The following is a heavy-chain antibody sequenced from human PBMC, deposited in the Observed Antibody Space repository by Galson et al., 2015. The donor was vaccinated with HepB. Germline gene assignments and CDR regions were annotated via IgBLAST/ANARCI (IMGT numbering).Heavy chain of an antibody. J-gene: IGHJ4*02. V-gene: IGHV3-11*06. D-gene: IGHD3-3*01. Sequence: LRHSCSASGFTFSDYYLIWIRQAPGKGLEWGSYISSSSSYTNYADSVKGRFTISRDNAKNSLYLQMNSLRAEDTAVYYCARVNYDFWSLGYWGQGTLVTVSS. CDR1: GFTFSDYY. CDR3: ARVNYDFWSLGY. CDR2: ISSSSSYT.